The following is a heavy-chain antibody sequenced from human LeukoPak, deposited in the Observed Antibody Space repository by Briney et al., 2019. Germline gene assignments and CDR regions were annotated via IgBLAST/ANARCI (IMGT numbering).Heavy chain of an antibody. CDR1: GGSFSSYY. V-gene: IGHV4-59*08. D-gene: IGHD6-19*01. J-gene: IGHJ3*02. Sequence: SETLSLTCTVSGGSFSSYYWSWIRQPPGKGLEWIGYIYYSGSTNYNPSLKSRVTISVDTSKNQFSLKLSSVTAADTAVYYCARPYSSGWYGAFDIWGQGTMVTVSS. CDR3: ARPYSSGWYGAFDI. CDR2: IYYSGST.